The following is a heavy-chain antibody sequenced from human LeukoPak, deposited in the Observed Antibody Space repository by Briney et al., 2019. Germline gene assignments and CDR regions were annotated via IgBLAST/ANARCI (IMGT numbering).Heavy chain of an antibody. J-gene: IGHJ4*02. CDR2: IYSGRNT. D-gene: IGHD6-13*01. V-gene: IGHV3-66*01. CDR3: GGSYSSSWPEIDY. CDR1: GFTVSSYY. Sequence: PGGSLRLSCAASGFTVSSYYMSWVREAPGKGLEWVSGIYSGRNTYYADSVKGRFTISRDNSKNTLYLQMNSLRAEDTAVYYCGGSYSSSWPEIDYWGQGTLVTVSS.